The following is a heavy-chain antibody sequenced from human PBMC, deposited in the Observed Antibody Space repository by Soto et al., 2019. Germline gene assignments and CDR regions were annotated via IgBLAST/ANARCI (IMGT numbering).Heavy chain of an antibody. Sequence: PGGSLRLSCAASGFTFSSYSMNWVRQAPGKGLEWVSAIRSDGSNKWYADSVKGRFTISRDNAKNTLYLQMNSLRAEDTAVYSCARDRGYSGYDSPRYYYGMDVWGQGTTVTAP. V-gene: IGHV3-21*01. CDR1: GFTFSSYS. J-gene: IGHJ6*02. D-gene: IGHD5-12*01. CDR2: IRSDGSNK. CDR3: ARDRGYSGYDSPRYYYGMDV.